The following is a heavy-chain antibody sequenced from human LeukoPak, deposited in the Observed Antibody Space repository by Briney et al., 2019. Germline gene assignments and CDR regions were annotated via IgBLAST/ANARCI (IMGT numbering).Heavy chain of an antibody. Sequence: GGSLRLSCAASGFTFSSYEMNWVRQAPGKGLEWVSYISSSGSTIYYADSVKGRFTISRDNAKNSLYLQMNSLRAEDTAVYYCAREIYGGFPGFDYWGQGTLVTVSS. CDR2: ISSSGSTI. J-gene: IGHJ4*02. CDR1: GFTFSSYE. V-gene: IGHV3-48*03. D-gene: IGHD4-23*01. CDR3: AREIYGGFPGFDY.